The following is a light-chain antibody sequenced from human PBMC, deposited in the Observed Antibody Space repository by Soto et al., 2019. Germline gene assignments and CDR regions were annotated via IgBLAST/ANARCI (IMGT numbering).Light chain of an antibody. CDR1: NSDVGAYNY. CDR3: CSYAGSYTFDV. Sequence: QSALTQPRSVSGSPGQSVTISCTGTNSDVGAYNYISWYQQHPGKAPKLMIYDVSKRLSGVPDRFSGSKSGNTASLTISGLQAEDEADYYCCSYAGSYTFDVFGTGTKVTVL. J-gene: IGLJ1*01. V-gene: IGLV2-11*01. CDR2: DVS.